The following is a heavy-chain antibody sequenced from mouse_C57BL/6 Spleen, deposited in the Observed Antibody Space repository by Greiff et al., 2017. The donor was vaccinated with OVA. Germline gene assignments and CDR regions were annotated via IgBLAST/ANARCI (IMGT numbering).Heavy chain of an antibody. CDR3: ARDAGYMGMDY. D-gene: IGHD1-1*02. Sequence: EVQGVESGGGLVQSGRSLRLSCATSGFTFSDFYMEWVRQAPGKGLEWIAASRNKANDYTTEYSASVKGRFIVSRDTSQSILYLQMNALRAEDTAIYYCARDAGYMGMDYWGQGTSVTVSS. CDR2: SRNKANDYTT. V-gene: IGHV7-1*01. J-gene: IGHJ4*01. CDR1: GFTFSDFY.